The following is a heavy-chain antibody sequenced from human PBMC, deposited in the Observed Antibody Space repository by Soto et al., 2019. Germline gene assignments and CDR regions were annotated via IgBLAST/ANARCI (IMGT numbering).Heavy chain of an antibody. CDR3: AYHSSSWYRYFDY. J-gene: IGHJ4*02. CDR1: GGSFSGYY. Sequence: SETLSLTCAVYGGSFSGYYWSWIRQPPGKGLEWIGEINHSGSTDYNPSLKSRVTISVDTSKNQFSLKLSSVTAADTAVYYCAYHSSSWYRYFDYWGQGTLVTVSS. D-gene: IGHD6-13*01. V-gene: IGHV4-34*01. CDR2: INHSGST.